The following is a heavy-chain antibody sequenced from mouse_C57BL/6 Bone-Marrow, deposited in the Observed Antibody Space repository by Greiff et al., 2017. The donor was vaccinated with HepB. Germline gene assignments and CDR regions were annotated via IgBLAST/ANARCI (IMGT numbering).Heavy chain of an antibody. V-gene: IGHV6-3*01. CDR3: TGRTVVDFDY. Sequence: EVQLVESGGGLVQPGGSMKLSCVASGFTFSNYWMNWVRQSPEKGLEWVAQIRLKSDNYATHYAESVKGRFTISRDDSKSSVYLQMNNLRAEDTGIYYCTGRTVVDFDYWGQGTTLTVSS. CDR1: GFTFSNYW. CDR2: IRLKSDNYAT. J-gene: IGHJ2*01. D-gene: IGHD1-1*01.